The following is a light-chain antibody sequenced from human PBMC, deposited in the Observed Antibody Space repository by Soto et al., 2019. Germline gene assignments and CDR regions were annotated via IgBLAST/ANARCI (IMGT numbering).Light chain of an antibody. CDR2: GAS. CDR1: QSVRSN. J-gene: IGKJ2*01. V-gene: IGKV3-15*01. Sequence: EIVRTQSPDTLSVSPGERATLSCRASQSVRSNLAWYQQKPGQAPRLLIYGASTRATGSPARFSGSGSGTEFNLTISSLQSEDFAVYDCHHYNSWPYTFGQGTKVDIK. CDR3: HHYNSWPYT.